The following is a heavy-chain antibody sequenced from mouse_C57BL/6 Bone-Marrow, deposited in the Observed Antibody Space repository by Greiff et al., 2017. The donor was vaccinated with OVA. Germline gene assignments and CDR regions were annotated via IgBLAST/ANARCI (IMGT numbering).Heavy chain of an antibody. J-gene: IGHJ2*01. V-gene: IGHV5-17*01. CDR3: ARRRDFDY. CDR2: ISSGSSTI. Sequence: EVQLVESGGGLVKPGGSLKLSCAASGFTFSDYGMHWVRQAPEKGLEWVAYISSGSSTIYYADTVKGRFTISRDNAKYPLFLQMTSLMSEDTAMSYCARRRDFDYWGQSTTLTVSS. CDR1: GFTFSDYG.